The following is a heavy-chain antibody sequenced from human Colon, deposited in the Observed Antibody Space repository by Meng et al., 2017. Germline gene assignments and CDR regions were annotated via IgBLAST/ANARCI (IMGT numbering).Heavy chain of an antibody. Sequence: QGQLQEPGPGLVKPSGTLSLTCAVSGGSISSNYWWSWVRQSPKKGLEWIGEIHHGGTTNYNPSLKSRVTISVDTSNNQFSLKLSSVTAADTAVYYCARIDYGGNGIEKYFFDYWGQGTLVTVSS. V-gene: IGHV4-4*02. D-gene: IGHD4-23*01. CDR3: ARIDYGGNGIEKYFFDY. CDR2: IHHGGTT. CDR1: GGSISSNYW. J-gene: IGHJ4*02.